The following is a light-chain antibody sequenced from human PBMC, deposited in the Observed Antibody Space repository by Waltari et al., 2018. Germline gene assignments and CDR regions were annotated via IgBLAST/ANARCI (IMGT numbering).Light chain of an antibody. Sequence: QLVLTQSPSASASLGASVKLTCTLSSGHSTNVIAWLQERPEKGPRYLMQVNRDGGPNKGDGMPDRFSGSRSGAERYLPITSVQSEDEADYYCQTGGHGTWVFGGGTKLTVL. J-gene: IGLJ3*02. CDR2: VNRDGGP. CDR3: QTGGHGTWV. V-gene: IGLV4-69*01. CDR1: SGHSTNV.